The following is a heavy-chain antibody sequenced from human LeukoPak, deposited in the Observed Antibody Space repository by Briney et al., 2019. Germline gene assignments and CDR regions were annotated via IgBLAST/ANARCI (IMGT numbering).Heavy chain of an antibody. Sequence: GGSLRLSCAASGFTFSSYSMNWVRQAPGKGLEWVSSISSSSSYIYYADSVKGRFTISRDNSKNTLYLQMNSLRAEDTAVYYCAKDIHFLTGYDYWGQGTLVIVSS. CDR3: AKDIHFLTGYDY. CDR1: GFTFSSYS. D-gene: IGHD3/OR15-3a*01. CDR2: ISSSSSYI. V-gene: IGHV3-21*04. J-gene: IGHJ4*02.